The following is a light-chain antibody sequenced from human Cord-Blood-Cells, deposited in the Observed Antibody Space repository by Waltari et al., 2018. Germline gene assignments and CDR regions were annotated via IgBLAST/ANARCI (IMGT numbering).Light chain of an antibody. CDR1: ALPKQY. V-gene: IGLV3-25*03. CDR3: QSADSSGTYV. J-gene: IGLJ1*01. Sequence: SYELPKQPPFSVSPAPTAWTTCCGDALPKQYAYWYQQKPGQAPELVIYKDSERPSGIPERFSGSSSGKTVTLTISGVQAEDEADYYCQSADSSGTYVFGTGTKVTVL. CDR2: KDS.